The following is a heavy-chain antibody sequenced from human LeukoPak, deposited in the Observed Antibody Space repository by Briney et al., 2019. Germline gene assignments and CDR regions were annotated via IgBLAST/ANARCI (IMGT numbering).Heavy chain of an antibody. V-gene: IGHV3-9*01. CDR1: GFTFDDYA. D-gene: IGHD3-10*01. Sequence: GGSLRLSCAASGFTFDDYAMHWVRQAPGKGLEWVSGISWNSGSIGYADSVKGRFTISRDNAKNSLYLQMNSLRAEDTALYYCAKDKNYYGSGSYFSYFDYWGQGTLVTVSS. J-gene: IGHJ4*02. CDR2: ISWNSGSI. CDR3: AKDKNYYGSGSYFSYFDY.